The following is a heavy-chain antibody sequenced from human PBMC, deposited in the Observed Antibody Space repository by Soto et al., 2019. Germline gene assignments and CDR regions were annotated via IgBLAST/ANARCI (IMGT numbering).Heavy chain of an antibody. CDR3: AKDKPSDY. Sequence: GGSLRLSCAASGFTFSSYWMHWVRQAPGKGLVWVSRIDNDGRRTSYADSVKGRFTISRDNSKNTLYLQMNSLRAEDTAVYYCAKDKPSDYWGQGTLVTVSS. J-gene: IGHJ4*02. CDR1: GFTFSSYW. CDR2: IDNDGRRT. V-gene: IGHV3-74*01.